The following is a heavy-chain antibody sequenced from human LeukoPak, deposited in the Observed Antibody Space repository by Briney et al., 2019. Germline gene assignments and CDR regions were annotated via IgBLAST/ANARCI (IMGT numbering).Heavy chain of an antibody. D-gene: IGHD6-19*01. J-gene: IGHJ4*02. V-gene: IGHV3-23*01. CDR2: ISGSGGST. CDR3: AKESYSSGWYAYFDY. Sequence: GGSLRLSCAASGFTFSSYAMSWVRQAPGKGLEWVSAISGSGGSTYYADSVKGRFTISRDNSKNTLYLQMNSLRTEDTAVYYCAKESYSSGWYAYFDYWGQGTLVTVSS. CDR1: GFTFSSYA.